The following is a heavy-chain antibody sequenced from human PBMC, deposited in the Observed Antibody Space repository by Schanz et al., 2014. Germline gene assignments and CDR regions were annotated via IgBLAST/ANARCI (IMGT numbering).Heavy chain of an antibody. V-gene: IGHV1-3*01. D-gene: IGHD6-13*01. CDR2: INAGTGNT. CDR1: RYTFNTYG. J-gene: IGHJ4*02. CDR3: ARSGSSNWYFFDY. Sequence: QGQLVQSGPEVKEPGASVKVSCEASRYTFNTYGLNWVRQAPGQRLEWMGWINAGTGNTEYSQKFQGRVTITRNTLASTAYMEVSSLRSEDTAVYYCARSGSSNWYFFDYWGQGTLVTVSS.